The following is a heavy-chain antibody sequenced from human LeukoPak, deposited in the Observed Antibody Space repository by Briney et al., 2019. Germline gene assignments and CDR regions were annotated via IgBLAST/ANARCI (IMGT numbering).Heavy chain of an antibody. V-gene: IGHV4-38-2*02. CDR2: IYYSGST. J-gene: IGHJ5*02. Sequence: SETLSLTCTVSGFSISHGYYWGWVRQSPGKGLEWIGSIYYSGSTYYNPSLKSRVTISVDTSKNQFSLKLSSVTAADTAVYYCARVTLWFGEVRWFDPWGQGTLVTVSS. D-gene: IGHD3-10*01. CDR1: GFSISHGYY. CDR3: ARVTLWFGEVRWFDP.